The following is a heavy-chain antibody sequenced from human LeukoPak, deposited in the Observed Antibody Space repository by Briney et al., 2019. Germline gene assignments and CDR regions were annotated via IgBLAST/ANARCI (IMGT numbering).Heavy chain of an antibody. D-gene: IGHD5-18*01. V-gene: IGHV4-59*01. CDR3: ARGDPIHDAFDI. Sequence: SETLSLTCTVSGGCISSYYWSWIRQPPGKGLEWIGYIYYSGSTNYNPSLKSRVTISVDTSKNQFSLKLSSVTAADTAVYYCARGDPIHDAFDIWGQGTMVTVFS. CDR1: GGCISSYY. J-gene: IGHJ3*02. CDR2: IYYSGST.